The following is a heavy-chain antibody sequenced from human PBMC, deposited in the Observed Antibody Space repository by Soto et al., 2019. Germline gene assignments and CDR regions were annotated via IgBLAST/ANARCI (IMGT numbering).Heavy chain of an antibody. CDR1: GFTFSSYV. D-gene: IGHD3-10*01. V-gene: IGHV3-7*03. CDR2: INQDGSEK. Sequence: GGSLRLSCAASGFTFSSYVMSWVRQAPGKGLEWVANINQDGSEKYYVDSVKGRFTISRDNAKNSVYLQRNSLRAEDTAVYYCARASGDAITWGQGSMVTVS. CDR3: ARASGDAIT. J-gene: IGHJ3*01.